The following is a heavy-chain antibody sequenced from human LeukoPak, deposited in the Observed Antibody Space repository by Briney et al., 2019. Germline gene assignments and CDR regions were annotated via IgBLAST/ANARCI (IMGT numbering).Heavy chain of an antibody. CDR3: ARGYSSSWYLD. Sequence: GGSLRLSCAGSGFNFSSYSMSWVRQAPWKGLEFVSSISSSSSFIYYADSVKGRFTISRDNAKKSLSLQMNSLKADDTAVYYCARGYSSSWYLDWGQGTLVTVSS. J-gene: IGHJ4*02. CDR2: ISSSSSFI. CDR1: GFNFSSYS. D-gene: IGHD6-13*01. V-gene: IGHV3-21*01.